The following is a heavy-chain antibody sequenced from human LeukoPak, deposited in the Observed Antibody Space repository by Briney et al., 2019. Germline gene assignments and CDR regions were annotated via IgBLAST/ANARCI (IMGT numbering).Heavy chain of an antibody. CDR2: IYYSGST. CDR1: GGSISSYY. CDR3: ARVNTQGVPSP. D-gene: IGHD2-15*01. V-gene: IGHV4-59*08. J-gene: IGHJ5*02. Sequence: SETLSLTCTVSGGSISSYYWSWIRQPPGKGLGWIGYIYYSGSTNYNPSLKSRVTISVDTSKNQFSLKLSSVTAADTAVYYCARVNTQGVPSPWGQGILVTVSS.